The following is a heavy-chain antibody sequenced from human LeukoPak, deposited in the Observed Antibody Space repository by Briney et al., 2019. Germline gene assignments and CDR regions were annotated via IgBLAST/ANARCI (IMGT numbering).Heavy chain of an antibody. CDR3: ACVYKDY. CDR2: IKQDGSEK. CDR1: GFTFSSYW. D-gene: IGHD1-14*01. V-gene: IGHV3-7*05. J-gene: IGHJ4*02. Sequence: GGSLRLSCTASGFTFSSYWMNWVRQAPGKGLEWVANIKQDGSEKNYGESVKGRFTISRDNAKNSLYLQMNNLRAEDTALYYCACVYKDYWGQGTLVTVSS.